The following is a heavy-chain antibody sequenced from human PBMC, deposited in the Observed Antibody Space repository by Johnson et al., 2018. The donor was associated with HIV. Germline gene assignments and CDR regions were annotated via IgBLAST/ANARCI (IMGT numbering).Heavy chain of an antibody. J-gene: IGHJ3*02. CDR1: DFTFSSYG. V-gene: IGHV3-30*02. CDR3: AIIWNHTFDI. CDR2: IRYDGSYK. Sequence: QVQLVESGGGVVQPGGSLRLSCAASDFTFSSYGMHWVRQAPGKGLEWVAFIRYDGSYKYYVDSVKGRFTISRDKSKNTLYLQMNSLRDEDTAVYYCAIIWNHTFDIWGQGTMVTVSS. D-gene: IGHD1-14*01.